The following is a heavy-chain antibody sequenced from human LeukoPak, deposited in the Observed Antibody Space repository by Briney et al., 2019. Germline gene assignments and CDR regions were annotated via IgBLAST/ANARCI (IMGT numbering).Heavy chain of an antibody. Sequence: SVKVSCKASGGTFSSYAISWVRQAPGQGLEWMGRIIPIFGTANYAQKFQGRATITTDESTSTAFMELSSLRSEDTAVYYCAREGMVAQNYFDYWGQGTLVTVSS. CDR3: AREGMVAQNYFDY. CDR2: IIPIFGTA. CDR1: GGTFSSYA. J-gene: IGHJ4*02. D-gene: IGHD1-26*01. V-gene: IGHV1-69*05.